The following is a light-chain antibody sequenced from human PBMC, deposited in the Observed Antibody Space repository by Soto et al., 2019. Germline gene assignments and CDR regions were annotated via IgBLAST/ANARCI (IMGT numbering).Light chain of an antibody. CDR1: SSDVGGYNY. Sequence: QSVLTQPASVSGSPGQSITISCTGNSSDVGGYNYVSWYQQHPDKAPKLLIYDVSNRPSGVSNRFSGSKSGNTASLTISGLQAEDEPDYYCSSYIYSSILFYVFGTGTKVTVL. CDR3: SSYIYSSILFYV. V-gene: IGLV2-14*01. CDR2: DVS. J-gene: IGLJ1*01.